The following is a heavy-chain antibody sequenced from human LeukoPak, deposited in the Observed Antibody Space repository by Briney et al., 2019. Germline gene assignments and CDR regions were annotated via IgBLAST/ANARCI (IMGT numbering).Heavy chain of an antibody. J-gene: IGHJ4*02. CDR3: ARERDIVVVVAGLDY. V-gene: IGHV3-30-3*01. CDR1: GFTFSSYA. CDR2: ISYDGSNK. Sequence: GGSLRLSCAASGFTFSSYAMHWVRQAPGKGLEWVAVISYDGSNKYYADSVKGRFTISRDNSKNTLYLQMNSLRAEDTAVYYCARERDIVVVVAGLDYWGQGTLVTVSS. D-gene: IGHD2-15*01.